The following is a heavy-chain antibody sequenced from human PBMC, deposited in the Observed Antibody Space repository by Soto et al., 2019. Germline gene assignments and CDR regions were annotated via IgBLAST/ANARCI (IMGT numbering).Heavy chain of an antibody. D-gene: IGHD1-26*01. V-gene: IGHV3-23*01. CDR3: AKDGASGSYPPYYYFGMDV. J-gene: IGHJ6*02. Sequence: PGGSLRLSXAASGFTFSSYAMSWVRQAPGKGLEWVSTISGSGGNAYYADSVKGRFSISRDNSKNTLRLQMNSLRADDTAVYYCAKDGASGSYPPYYYFGMDVWGQGTTVTVSS. CDR2: ISGSGGNA. CDR1: GFTFSSYA.